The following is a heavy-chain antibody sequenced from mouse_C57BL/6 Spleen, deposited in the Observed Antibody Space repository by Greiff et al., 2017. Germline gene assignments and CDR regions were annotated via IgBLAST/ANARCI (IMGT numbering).Heavy chain of an antibody. Sequence: QVQLQQPGAELVKPGASVKLSCKASGYTFTSYWMQWVKQRPGQGLEWIGEIDPSDSYTNYNQKFKGKATLTVDKSSSTAYMQLSSLTSEDSAVYYCARSGYYYSSSYYFDDCGQGTTPPVSS. CDR3: ARSGYYYSSSYYFDD. J-gene: IGHJ2*01. V-gene: IGHV1-50*01. CDR1: GYTFTSYW. CDR2: IDPSDSYT. D-gene: IGHD1-1*01.